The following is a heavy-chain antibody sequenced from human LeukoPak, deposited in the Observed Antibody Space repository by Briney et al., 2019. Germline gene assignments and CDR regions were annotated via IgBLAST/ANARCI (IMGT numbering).Heavy chain of an antibody. Sequence: GESLKISCKGSGYSFTNYWISWVRQMPGKGLEWMGIIYPGDSDTRYSPSFQGQVTISADKSITIAYLQWSSLKASDTAMYYCVRPGSLASIDSLDYWGQGTLVTVSS. J-gene: IGHJ4*02. V-gene: IGHV5-51*01. CDR2: IYPGDSDT. CDR1: GYSFTNYW. D-gene: IGHD5-12*01. CDR3: VRPGSLASIDSLDY.